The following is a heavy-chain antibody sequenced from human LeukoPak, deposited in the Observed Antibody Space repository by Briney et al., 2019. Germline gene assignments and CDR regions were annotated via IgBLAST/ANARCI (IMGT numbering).Heavy chain of an antibody. Sequence: SETLSLTCTVSGGSISSYYWSWILQPAGKGLEWIGRIYNSGSTNYNPSLKSRVTMSVDTSKNQFSLKLSSVTAADTAVYYCARDLITIFNYYYMDVWGKGTTVTVSS. D-gene: IGHD3-3*01. V-gene: IGHV4-4*07. J-gene: IGHJ6*03. CDR2: IYNSGST. CDR1: GGSISSYY. CDR3: ARDLITIFNYYYMDV.